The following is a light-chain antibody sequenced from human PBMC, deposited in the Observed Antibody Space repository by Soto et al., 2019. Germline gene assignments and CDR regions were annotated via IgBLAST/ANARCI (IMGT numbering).Light chain of an antibody. CDR2: EVS. Sequence: QSVLTQPASVSGSPGQSITISCTGTSSDVGGYNYVSWYQQHPGKAPKLMIFEVSNRPSGVSNRFSGSKSGNTASLTISGLQAEDEADYYCSSYSTSSAVRLFGGGTKLTVL. CDR3: SSYSTSSAVRL. J-gene: IGLJ3*02. V-gene: IGLV2-14*01. CDR1: SSDVGGYNY.